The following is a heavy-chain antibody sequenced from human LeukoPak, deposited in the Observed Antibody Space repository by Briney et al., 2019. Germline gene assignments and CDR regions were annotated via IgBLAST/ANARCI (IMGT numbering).Heavy chain of an antibody. J-gene: IGHJ4*02. CDR2: IWYDGSNK. CDR3: AISGANWYALDY. Sequence: QPGRSLRLSCAASGFTFSSYGMHWVRQAPGKGLEWVAVIWYDGSNKYYADSVKGRFTISRDNAKNSLYLQMNSLRAEDTAVYYCAISGANWYALDYWGQGTLVTVSS. CDR1: GFTFSSYG. V-gene: IGHV3-33*03. D-gene: IGHD1-20*01.